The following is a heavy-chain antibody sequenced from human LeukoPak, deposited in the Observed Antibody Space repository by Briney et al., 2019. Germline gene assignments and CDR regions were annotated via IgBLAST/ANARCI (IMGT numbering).Heavy chain of an antibody. CDR1: GFTFSSYA. V-gene: IGHV3-30-3*01. Sequence: GGSLRLSCAASGFTFSSYAMHWVRQAPGKGLGWVAVISYDGSNKYYADSVKGRFTISRDNSKNTLYLQMNSLRAEDTAVYYCARDYNAYYDFWSGYYNHWGQGTLVTVSS. CDR2: ISYDGSNK. D-gene: IGHD3-3*01. J-gene: IGHJ4*02. CDR3: ARDYNAYYDFWSGYYNH.